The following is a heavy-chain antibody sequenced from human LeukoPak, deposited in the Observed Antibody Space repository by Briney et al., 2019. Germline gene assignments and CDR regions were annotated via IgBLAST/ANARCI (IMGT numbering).Heavy chain of an antibody. J-gene: IGHJ6*03. CDR1: GFTFSDYY. V-gene: IGHV3-11*01. CDR2: ISSSGTTI. D-gene: IGHD2-15*01. Sequence: GGSLRLSCAASGFTFSDYYMSWIRQAAGKGLEWVSYISSSGTTIYYADSVKGRFTIAKDNAKNSLYLQMNSLRAEDTAVYYCARPEVVAGTYYYYYYMDVWAKGPRSPSP. CDR3: ARPEVVAGTYYYYYYMDV.